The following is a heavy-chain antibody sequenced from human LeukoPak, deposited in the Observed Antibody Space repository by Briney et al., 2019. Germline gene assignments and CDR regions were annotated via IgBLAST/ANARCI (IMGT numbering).Heavy chain of an antibody. Sequence: AGSLRLTCAASGFTFSNYWMHWVRQPPGKGLLWVARIHTNGSSTSYADPVKGLSTIFRDNAKNTLYLQMNRLRAEDTAVYCCARALAAAGTGGYLWGQGTLVTVSS. CDR1: GFTFSNYW. CDR3: ARALAAAGTGGYL. V-gene: IGHV3-74*01. D-gene: IGHD6-13*01. J-gene: IGHJ4*02. CDR2: IHTNGSST.